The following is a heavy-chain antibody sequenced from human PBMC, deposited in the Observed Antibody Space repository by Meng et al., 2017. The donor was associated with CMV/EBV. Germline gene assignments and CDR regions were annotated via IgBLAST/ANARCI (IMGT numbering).Heavy chain of an antibody. CDR3: ARDRGYYGSGSYGDY. D-gene: IGHD3-10*01. J-gene: IGHJ4*02. CDR2: ISSSSSYI. Sequence: GGSLRLSCAASGFTFSSYSMNWVRQAPGKGLEWVSSISSSSSYIYYADSVKGRFTISRDNAKNSLYLQMNSLRAEDTAMYYCARDRGYYGSGSYGDYWGQGTLVTVSS. CDR1: GFTFSSYS. V-gene: IGHV3-21*01.